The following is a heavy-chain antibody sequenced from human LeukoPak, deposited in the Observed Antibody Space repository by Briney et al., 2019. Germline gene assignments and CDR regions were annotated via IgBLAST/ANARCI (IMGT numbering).Heavy chain of an antibody. V-gene: IGHV3-48*03. CDR2: ISSSGSTI. CDR1: GFTFSSYE. J-gene: IGHJ6*03. D-gene: IGHD3-10*01. CDR3: ARRTPETTMVRGVLDYYYYYYMDV. Sequence: PGGSLRLSCAASGFTFSSYEMNWVRQAPGKGLEWVSYISSSGSTIYYADSVKGRFTISRDNAKNSLYLQMNSLRAEDTAVYYCARRTPETTMVRGVLDYYYYYYMDVWGKGTTVTISS.